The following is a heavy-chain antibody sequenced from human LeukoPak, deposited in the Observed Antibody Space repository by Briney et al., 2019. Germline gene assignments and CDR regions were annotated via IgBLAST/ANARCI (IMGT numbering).Heavy chain of an antibody. V-gene: IGHV1-24*01. CDR1: GYTLTELS. J-gene: IGHJ4*02. Sequence: RASVKVSCKVSGYTLTELSMHWVRQAPGKGIEWMGGFDPEDGETIYAQKFQGRVTMTEVTSTDTAYMELSSLRSEDAAVDYCATGVRRVLDYWGQGTLVTVSS. CDR3: ATGVRRVLDY. CDR2: FDPEDGET.